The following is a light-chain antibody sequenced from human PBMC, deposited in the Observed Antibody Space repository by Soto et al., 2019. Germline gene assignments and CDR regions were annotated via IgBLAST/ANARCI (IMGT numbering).Light chain of an antibody. V-gene: IGKV1-5*03. CDR2: KAS. Sequence: DIQMTQSPSTLSSSVGDRVTITCRASQSISPWLAWYQQKPGKAPKILIYKASSLESGVPSRFSGSESGTEFTLTISSLQHDAFATYHCQQYKTYSQTFGQGTKLEIK. J-gene: IGKJ2*01. CDR3: QQYKTYSQT. CDR1: QSISPW.